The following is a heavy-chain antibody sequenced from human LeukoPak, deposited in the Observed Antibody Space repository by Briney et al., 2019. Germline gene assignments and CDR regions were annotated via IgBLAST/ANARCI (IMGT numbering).Heavy chain of an antibody. V-gene: IGHV3-23*01. D-gene: IGHD1-26*01. CDR2: FSGSGGSP. CDR1: GFTFSSYA. J-gene: IGHJ5*02. Sequence: PGGSLRLSCAASGFTFSSYAMTWVRQAPGKGLEWVSGFSGSGGSPYYADSVKGRFTVSRHNSENTLYLQMNSLSADDTAVYYCVRLMGSGWFDPWGQGTLVTVFS. CDR3: VRLMGSGWFDP.